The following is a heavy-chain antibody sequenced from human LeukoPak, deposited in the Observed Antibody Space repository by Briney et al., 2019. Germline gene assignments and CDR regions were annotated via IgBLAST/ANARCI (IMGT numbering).Heavy chain of an antibody. V-gene: IGHV3-74*01. CDR3: AKDMSSGTTHYNRVLGAFDM. Sequence: GGSLRLSCAASGFTFSNYWMHWVRHDPGKGLVWVSFINPDGSTTNYADSVKGRFTISRDNAKNALYLQMNSLRPEDTAVYFCAKDMSSGTTHYNRVLGAFDMWGQGTMVTVSS. CDR1: GFTFSNYW. D-gene: IGHD1-1*01. CDR2: INPDGSTT. J-gene: IGHJ3*02.